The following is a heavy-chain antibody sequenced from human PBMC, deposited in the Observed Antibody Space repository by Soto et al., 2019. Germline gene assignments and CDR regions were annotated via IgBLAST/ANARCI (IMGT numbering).Heavy chain of an antibody. CDR2: VYYRGRS. D-gene: IGHD3-16*01. V-gene: IGHV4-39*01. CDR3: VGKRTNVLSQDYFEY. CDR1: GGSVTNSSYY. Sequence: SETLSLTCTVSGGSVTNSSYYWGWIRQSPGKGLEWIGSVYYRGRSYSKSSVKSRVTISVDTSKNQFSLNFNSVTASDTALYYRVGKRTNVLSQDYFEYWGPGARVIISS. J-gene: IGHJ4*02.